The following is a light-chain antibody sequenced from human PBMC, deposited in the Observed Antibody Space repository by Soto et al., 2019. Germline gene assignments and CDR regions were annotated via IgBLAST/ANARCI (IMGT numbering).Light chain of an antibody. J-gene: IGLJ3*02. CDR1: SSNIGAGYD. Sequence: QSVLTQPPSVSGAPGQRVTISCTGTSSNIGAGYDVHWYQQLPGTAPKLLIYGNSNRPSGVPARFCGSKSGTSASLAITGLRDEDEADYYCQSYDRSLSGWVFGGGTKLTVL. CDR3: QSYDRSLSGWV. V-gene: IGLV1-40*01. CDR2: GNS.